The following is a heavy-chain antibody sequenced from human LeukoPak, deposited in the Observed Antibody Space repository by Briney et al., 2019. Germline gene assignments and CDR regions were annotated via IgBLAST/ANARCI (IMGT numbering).Heavy chain of an antibody. CDR1: GGSISSSY. D-gene: IGHD2-2*01. J-gene: IGHJ6*03. V-gene: IGHV4-59*12. Sequence: SGTLSLTRTVSGGSISSSYWCWIRQPPGKGREWGGYLYYRGRTNYNPSLKRRVTISVDTCKNQFYLKLSSVTAADTAVYYCARGAGMSPAATAYYYYMDVWGKGTTVTVSS. CDR3: ARGAGMSPAATAYYYYMDV. CDR2: LYYRGRT.